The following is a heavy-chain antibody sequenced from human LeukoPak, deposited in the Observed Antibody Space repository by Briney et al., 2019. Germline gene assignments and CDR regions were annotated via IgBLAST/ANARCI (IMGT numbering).Heavy chain of an antibody. D-gene: IGHD3-10*01. CDR2: ISYDGSNK. J-gene: IGHJ4*02. CDR1: GFTFSSYA. V-gene: IGHV3-30*04. CDR3: ARDFTSGWSITISAFFDY. Sequence: QTGGSLRLSCAASGFTFSSYAMHWVRQAPGKGLEWVAVISYDGSNKYYADSVKGRFTISRDNSKNTLYLQMNSLRAEDTAVYYCARDFTSGWSITISAFFDYWGQGTLVTVSS.